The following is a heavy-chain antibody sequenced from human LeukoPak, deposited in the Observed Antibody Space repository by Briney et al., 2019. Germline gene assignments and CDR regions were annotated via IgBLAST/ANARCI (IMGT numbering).Heavy chain of an antibody. V-gene: IGHV4-4*07. Sequence: ASETLSLTCTVSGGSIGSYYWSWIRQPAGEGLEWIGRIYSSGSTNYNPSLKSRVTMSVDTSKNQFSLKLSSVTAADTAVYYCARGSSGLYSIDYWGQGTLVTVSS. J-gene: IGHJ4*02. CDR3: ARGSSGLYSIDY. D-gene: IGHD6-19*01. CDR1: GGSIGSYY. CDR2: IYSSGST.